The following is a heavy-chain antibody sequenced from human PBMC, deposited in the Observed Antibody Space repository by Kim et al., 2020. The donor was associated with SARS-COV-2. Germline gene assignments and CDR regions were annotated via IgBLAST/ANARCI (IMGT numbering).Heavy chain of an antibody. Sequence: ASVKVSCKAYGYTFKSYPIHWLRQAPGQRPEWMGWVNAANDETQYSQKFQGRVTITRDTSANTAYMELRRLTTKDTAIYYCARDKDPTVYDYWGQGTLVTVSS. D-gene: IGHD4-4*01. CDR2: VNAANDET. J-gene: IGHJ4*02. CDR3: ARDKDPTVYDY. V-gene: IGHV1-3*01. CDR1: GYTFKSYP.